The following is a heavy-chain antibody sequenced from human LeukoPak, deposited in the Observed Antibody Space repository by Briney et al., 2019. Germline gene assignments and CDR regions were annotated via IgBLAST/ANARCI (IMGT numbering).Heavy chain of an antibody. CDR1: GFTFSSYS. CDR2: ISSSSTI. J-gene: IGHJ4*02. V-gene: IGHV3-48*04. CDR3: ARVYSGSYSADY. D-gene: IGHD1-26*01. Sequence: PGGSLRLSCAASGFTFSSYSMNWVRQAPGKGLEWVSYISSSSTIYYADSVKGRFTISRDNAKNSLYLQMNSLRAEDTAVYYCARVYSGSYSADYWGQGTLVTVSS.